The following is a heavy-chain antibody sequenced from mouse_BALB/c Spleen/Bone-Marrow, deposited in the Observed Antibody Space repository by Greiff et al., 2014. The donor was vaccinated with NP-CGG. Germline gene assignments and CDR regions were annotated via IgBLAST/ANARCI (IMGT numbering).Heavy chain of an antibody. CDR1: GYTFTSYW. V-gene: IGHV1S41*01. CDR2: IAPGSGST. J-gene: IGHJ2*01. Sequence: DLVKPGASVKLSCKASGYTFTSYWTNWIKQRPGQGLEWIGRIAPGSGSTYYNEMFKGKATLTVDTSSSTAYIQLSSLSSDDSAVYICARFPFYYGSSFYYFDYWGQGTTLTVSS. D-gene: IGHD1-1*01. CDR3: ARFPFYYGSSFYYFDY.